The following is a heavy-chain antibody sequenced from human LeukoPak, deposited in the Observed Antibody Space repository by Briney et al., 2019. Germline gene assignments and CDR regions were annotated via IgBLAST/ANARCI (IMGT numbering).Heavy chain of an antibody. CDR3: ARQGYYDILTGPQDYGMDV. CDR2: IWYDGSNK. D-gene: IGHD3-9*01. V-gene: IGHV3-33*01. CDR1: GFTFSSYG. J-gene: IGHJ6*04. Sequence: PGGSLRLSCAASGFTFSSYGMHWVRQAPGKGPEWVAVIWYDGSNKYYADSVKGRFTISRDNSKNTLYLQMNSLRAEDTAVYYCARQGYYDILTGPQDYGMDVWGKGTTVTVSS.